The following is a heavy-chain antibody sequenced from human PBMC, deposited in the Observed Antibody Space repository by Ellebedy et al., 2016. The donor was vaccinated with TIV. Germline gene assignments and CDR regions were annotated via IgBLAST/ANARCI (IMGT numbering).Heavy chain of an antibody. CDR3: VRDGAYGDYSPGYYGLNV. J-gene: IGHJ6*02. D-gene: IGHD4-17*01. V-gene: IGHV3-7*03. Sequence: GESLKISCAASGFTVSSNYMSWVRQAPGKGLEWVANVNQDGTENYVVDSVKGRFTISRDNTKNSLYVQMNSLRVEDTAVYYCVRDGAYGDYSPGYYGLNVWGQGTAVTVSS. CDR2: VNQDGTEN. CDR1: GFTVSSNY.